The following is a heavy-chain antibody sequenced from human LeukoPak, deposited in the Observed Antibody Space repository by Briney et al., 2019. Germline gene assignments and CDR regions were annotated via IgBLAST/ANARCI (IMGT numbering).Heavy chain of an antibody. D-gene: IGHD2-8*01. CDR2: ISGSGGST. J-gene: IGHJ6*02. CDR3: AKDRVAEWSPRLDV. Sequence: GGSLRLSCAASGFTFSSYWMHWVRQAPGKGLEWVSAISGSGGSTYYADSVKGRFTISRDNSKNTLYLQMNSLRAEDTAVYYCAKDRVAEWSPRLDVWGQGTTVTVSS. CDR1: GFTFSSYW. V-gene: IGHV3-23*01.